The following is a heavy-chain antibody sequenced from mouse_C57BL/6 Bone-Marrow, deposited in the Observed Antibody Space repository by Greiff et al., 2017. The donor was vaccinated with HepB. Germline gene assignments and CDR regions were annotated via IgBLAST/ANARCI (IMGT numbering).Heavy chain of an antibody. CDR3: ARWLTGTGRYYFDY. CDR2: VDPSDSET. J-gene: IGHJ2*01. V-gene: IGHV1-52*01. CDR1: GYTFTSYW. D-gene: IGHD4-1*01. Sequence: VQLQQPGAELVRPGSSVKLSCKASGYTFTSYWMHWVKQRPIQGLEWIGNVDPSDSETHYNQKFKDKATLTVDKSSSTAYMQLSSLTSEDSAVYYCARWLTGTGRYYFDYWGQGTTLTVSS.